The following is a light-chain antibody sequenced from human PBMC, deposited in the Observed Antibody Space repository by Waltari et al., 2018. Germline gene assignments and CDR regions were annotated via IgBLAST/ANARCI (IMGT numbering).Light chain of an antibody. J-gene: IGLJ3*02. CDR3: CSFAGTYTWV. CDR1: TSVVVGHYY. CDR2: DVT. Sequence: SALTQPRAVVGSPGRSVTLPCTGTTSVVVGHYYASWYQHHPGKAPKLMIFDVTQRPSGVPDRFSGSKSANTASLTISGLQAEDEADYYCCSFAGTYTWVFGGGTKVTVL. V-gene: IGLV2-11*01.